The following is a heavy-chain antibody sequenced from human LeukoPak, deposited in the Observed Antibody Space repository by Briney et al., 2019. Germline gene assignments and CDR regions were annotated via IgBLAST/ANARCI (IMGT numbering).Heavy chain of an antibody. CDR3: ARARWFGELRHFDY. CDR1: GGTFSRYA. D-gene: IGHD3-10*01. CDR2: IIPILGIT. J-gene: IGHJ4*02. Sequence: ASVKVSCKASGGTFSRYAINWVRQAPGQGLEWMGRIIPILGITNNAQKFQDRVTITADKSTNTAYMELSSLRSEDTAVYYCARARWFGELRHFDYWGQGTLVTVSS. V-gene: IGHV1-69*04.